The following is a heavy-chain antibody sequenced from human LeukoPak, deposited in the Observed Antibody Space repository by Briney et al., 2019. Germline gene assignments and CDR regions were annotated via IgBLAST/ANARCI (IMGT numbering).Heavy chain of an antibody. V-gene: IGHV1-2*02. J-gene: IGHJ4*02. CDR2: INPNSGRT. CDR1: VYSFNDYY. CDR3: ARDSSDVLTGYYHF. D-gene: IGHD3-9*01. Sequence: ASVKVSCKTSVYSFNDYYLHWVRHAPGQGLEWMGWINPNSGRTNSAPKFQGRVTLTTDTSITTAYMELTSLISGDTALYYCARDSSDVLTGYYHFWGQGTLVTVSS.